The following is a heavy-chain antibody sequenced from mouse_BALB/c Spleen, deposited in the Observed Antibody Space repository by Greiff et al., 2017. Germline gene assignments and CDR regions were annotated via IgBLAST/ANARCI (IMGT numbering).Heavy chain of an antibody. CDR1: GFNIKDTY. Sequence: VQLQQSGAELVKPGASVKLSCTASGFNIKDTYMHWVKQRPEQGLEWIGRIDPANGNTKYDPKFQGKATITADTSSNTAYLQLSSLTSEDTAVYYCARAHYYGSSYDWFAYWGQGTLVTVSA. CDR3: ARAHYYGSSYDWFAY. D-gene: IGHD1-1*01. CDR2: IDPANGNT. V-gene: IGHV14-3*02. J-gene: IGHJ3*01.